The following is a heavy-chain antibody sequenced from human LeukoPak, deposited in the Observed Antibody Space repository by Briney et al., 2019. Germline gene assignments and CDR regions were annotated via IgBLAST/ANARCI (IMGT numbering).Heavy chain of an antibody. CDR3: ARVYRGSNSSGYCCRRAFDI. Sequence: ASVKVSCKASGGTFSSYAISWVRQAPGQGLEWMGGIIPISGTANHAQKFQGRVTITADESTSTAYMELSSLRSEDTAVYYCARVYRGSNSSGYCCRRAFDIWGQGTMVTVSS. CDR2: IIPISGTA. CDR1: GGTFSSYA. V-gene: IGHV1-69*01. D-gene: IGHD3-22*01. J-gene: IGHJ3*02.